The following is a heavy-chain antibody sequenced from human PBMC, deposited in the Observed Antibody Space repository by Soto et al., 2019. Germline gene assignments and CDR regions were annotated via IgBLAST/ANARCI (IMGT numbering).Heavy chain of an antibody. V-gene: IGHV5-51*04. J-gene: IGHJ3*02. CDR1: GYSFTSYW. Sequence: GESLKISCKGSGYSFTSYWIGWVRQMPGKGLEWMGIIYPGDSDTRYSPSFQGQVTLSADKPISTAYLQWSSPKAPDTAMYYCAIKTAADTNVFDIWGQGTMVTVS. CDR3: AIKTAADTNVFDI. D-gene: IGHD6-13*01. CDR2: IYPGDSDT.